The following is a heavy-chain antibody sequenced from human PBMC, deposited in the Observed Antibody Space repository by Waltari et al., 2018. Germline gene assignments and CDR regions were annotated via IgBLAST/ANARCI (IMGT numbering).Heavy chain of an antibody. Sequence: QVQLQQWGAGLLKPSETLSLTCAVYGGSFSGYYWSWIRQPPGKGLEWIGEINHSGSTNYNPSLKSRVTISVDTSKNQFSLKLSSVTAADTAVYYCARRGSYYGGGAFDIWGQGTMVTVSS. J-gene: IGHJ3*02. V-gene: IGHV4-34*01. CDR2: INHSGST. CDR3: ARRGSYYGGGAFDI. CDR1: GGSFSGYY. D-gene: IGHD1-26*01.